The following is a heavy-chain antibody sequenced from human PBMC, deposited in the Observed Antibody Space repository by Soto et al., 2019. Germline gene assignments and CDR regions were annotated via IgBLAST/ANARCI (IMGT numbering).Heavy chain of an antibody. V-gene: IGHV4-30-4*01. Sequence: LSLTCTVSGGSISSGDYYWSWIRQPPGKGLEWIGYIYYSGSTYYNPSLKSRVTISVDTSKNQFSLKLSSVTAADTAVYYCARACGGSCYSNADYWGQGTLVTVSS. D-gene: IGHD2-15*01. CDR1: GGSISSGDYY. CDR3: ARACGGSCYSNADY. CDR2: IYYSGST. J-gene: IGHJ4*02.